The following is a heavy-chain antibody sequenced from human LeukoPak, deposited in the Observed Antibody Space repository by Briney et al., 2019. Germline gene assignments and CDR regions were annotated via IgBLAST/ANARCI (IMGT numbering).Heavy chain of an antibody. CDR1: GGSISSGGYY. Sequence: PSETLSLTCTVSGGSISSGGYYWSWIRQHPGKGLEWIGYTYYSGSTYYNPSLKSRVTISVDTSKNQFSLKLSSVTAADTAVYYCARVTAMVLNYFDYWGQGTLVTVSS. CDR3: ARVTAMVLNYFDY. CDR2: TYYSGST. V-gene: IGHV4-31*03. D-gene: IGHD5-18*01. J-gene: IGHJ4*02.